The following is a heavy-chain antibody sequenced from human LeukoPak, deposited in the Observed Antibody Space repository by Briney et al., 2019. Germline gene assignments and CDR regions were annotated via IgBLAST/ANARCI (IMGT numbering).Heavy chain of an antibody. CDR2: IRSKTDGGTT. D-gene: IGHD2-21*02. CDR1: GLTFSNAW. V-gene: IGHV3-15*01. J-gene: IGHJ3*02. Sequence: GGSLRLSCVASGLTFSNAWMTWVRQAPGKRLEWVGLIRSKTDGGTTDYAAPLKDRFTILRDDSKSTLFLQMNSLKADDTAVYYCATDTATEARHIWGQGTTVTVSS. CDR3: ATDTATEARHI.